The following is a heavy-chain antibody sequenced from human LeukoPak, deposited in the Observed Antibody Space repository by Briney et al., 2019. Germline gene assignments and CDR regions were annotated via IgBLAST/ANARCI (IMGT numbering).Heavy chain of an antibody. CDR2: IYYSGST. Sequence: SETLSLTCTVSGGSISSYYWSWIRQPPGKGLEWIGYIYYSGSTNYNPSLKSRVTISVDTSKNQFSLKLSSVTAADTAVYYCARGAPGIAVAGTVYWGQGTLVTASS. V-gene: IGHV4-59*01. CDR3: ARGAPGIAVAGTVY. J-gene: IGHJ4*02. D-gene: IGHD6-19*01. CDR1: GGSISSYY.